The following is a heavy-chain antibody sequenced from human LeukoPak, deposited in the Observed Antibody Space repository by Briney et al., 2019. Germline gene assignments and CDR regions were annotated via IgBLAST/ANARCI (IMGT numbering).Heavy chain of an antibody. CDR1: GFTFDDYA. CDR3: AKDMSSGWYENYGMDV. CDR2: ISWNSGSI. J-gene: IGHJ6*02. Sequence: GRSLRLSCAASGFTFDDYAMHWVRQAPGKGLEWVSGISWNSGSIGYADSVKGRFTISRDNAKNSLYLQMSSLRAEDTALYYCAKDMSSGWYENYGMDVWGQGTTVTVSS. D-gene: IGHD6-19*01. V-gene: IGHV3-9*01.